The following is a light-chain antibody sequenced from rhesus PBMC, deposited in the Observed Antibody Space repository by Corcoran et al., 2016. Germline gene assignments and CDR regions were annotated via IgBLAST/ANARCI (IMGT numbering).Light chain of an antibody. CDR2: EAS. V-gene: IGKV1-25*01. Sequence: DIQMTQSPSSLSASVGDRVTITCRASQGITNDLAWYQQKPGESPKLLIYEASSLQSGMPSRFSGSGSGTDFTLTISSLQPEDFSASYCQHYYSTPFTFGPGTKLDIK. CDR3: QHYYSTPFT. CDR1: QGITND. J-gene: IGKJ3*01.